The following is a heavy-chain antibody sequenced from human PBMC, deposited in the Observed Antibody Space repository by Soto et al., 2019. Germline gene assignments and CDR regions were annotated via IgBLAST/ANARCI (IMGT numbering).Heavy chain of an antibody. CDR1: GFTFSSYA. CDR3: ARDLGEIGWNYVFYYYYGMDV. Sequence: GGSLRLSCAASGFTFSSYAMHWVRQAPGKGLEWVAVISYDGSNKYYADSVKGRFTISRDNSKNTLYLQMNSLRAEDTAVYYCARDLGEIGWNYVFYYYYGMDVWGQGTTVTVSS. V-gene: IGHV3-30-3*01. J-gene: IGHJ6*02. D-gene: IGHD1-7*01. CDR2: ISYDGSNK.